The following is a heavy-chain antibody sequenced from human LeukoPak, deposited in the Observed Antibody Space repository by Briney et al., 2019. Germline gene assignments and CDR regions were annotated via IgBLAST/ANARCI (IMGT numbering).Heavy chain of an antibody. Sequence: PSETLSLTCTVSGGSISSGSYYWSWIRQPAGKGLEWIGRIYTSGSTNYNPSLKSRVTISVDTSKNQFSLKLSSVTAADTAVYYCASWGLGSGYYYYFDYWGQGTLVTVSS. J-gene: IGHJ4*02. CDR3: ASWGLGSGYYYYFDY. CDR2: IYTSGST. CDR1: GGSISSGSYY. V-gene: IGHV4-61*02. D-gene: IGHD3-22*01.